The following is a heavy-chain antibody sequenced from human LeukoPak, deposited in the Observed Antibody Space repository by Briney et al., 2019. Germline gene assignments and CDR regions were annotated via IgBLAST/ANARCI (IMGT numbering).Heavy chain of an antibody. D-gene: IGHD4-11*01. V-gene: IGHV3-21*01. CDR1: GFTFSSYS. J-gene: IGHJ4*02. Sequence: GGSLRLSCAASGFTFSSYSMNWVRQAPGKGLEWVSSISSSSSYIYYADSVKGRFTISRDNAKNSLYLQMNSLRAEDTAVYYCARLTYSNYESGTFDYWGQGTLVTVSS. CDR2: ISSSSSYI. CDR3: ARLTYSNYESGTFDY.